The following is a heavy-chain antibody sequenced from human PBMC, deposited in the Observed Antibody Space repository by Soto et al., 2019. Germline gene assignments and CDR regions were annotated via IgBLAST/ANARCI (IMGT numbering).Heavy chain of an antibody. CDR1: GVTFTHYS. Sequence: QEQLVQSGAEVKKPGASVKVSCKASGVTFTHYSIHWVRQAPGQGLEWLGVINPSGGGTTYAQKFQGRVTLAGDTSTNPLYMELSSVRSEDTALYYCARDRRVATLVDYYYGLDAWGQGTTVTVSS. D-gene: IGHD1-26*01. CDR3: ARDRRVATLVDYYYGLDA. V-gene: IGHV1-46*01. CDR2: INPSGGGT. J-gene: IGHJ6*02.